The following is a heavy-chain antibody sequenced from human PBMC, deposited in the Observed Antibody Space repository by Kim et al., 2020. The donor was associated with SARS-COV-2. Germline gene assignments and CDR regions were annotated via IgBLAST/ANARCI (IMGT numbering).Heavy chain of an antibody. CDR3: ARFRQSVVPAAMYFDY. D-gene: IGHD2-2*01. V-gene: IGHV4-30-4*01. Sequence: SETLSLTCTVSGGSISSGDYYWSWIRQPPGKGLEWIGYTYYSGSTYYNPSLKSRVTISVDTSKNQFSLKLSSVTAADTAVYYCARFRQSVVPAAMYFDYWGQRALCSLSS. CDR1: GGSISSGDYY. J-gene: IGHJ4*02. CDR2: TYYSGST.